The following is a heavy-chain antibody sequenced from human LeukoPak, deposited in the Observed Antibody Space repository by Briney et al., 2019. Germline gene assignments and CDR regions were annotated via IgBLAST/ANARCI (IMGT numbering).Heavy chain of an antibody. D-gene: IGHD1-1*01. V-gene: IGHV3-30*18. CDR3: AKDLWSITTNAFDI. CDR2: ISYDGSNK. Sequence: GGSLRLSCAASGFTFGSYGMHWVRQAPGKGLEWVAVISYDGSNKYYADSVKGRFTISRDNSKNTLYLQMNSLRAEDTAVYYCAKDLWSITTNAFDIWGQGTMVTVSS. CDR1: GFTFGSYG. J-gene: IGHJ3*02.